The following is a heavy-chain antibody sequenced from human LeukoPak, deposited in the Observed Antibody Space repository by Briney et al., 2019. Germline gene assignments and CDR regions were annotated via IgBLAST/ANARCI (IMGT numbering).Heavy chain of an antibody. D-gene: IGHD3-9*01. CDR2: INHSGST. Sequence: SETLSLTCAVYGGSFSGYYWSWIRQPPGKGLEWIGEINHSGSTNYDPSLKSRVTISVDTSKNQFSLKLSSVTAADTAVYYCARAIDELYYDILTGYYTGWYFDLWGRGTLVTVSS. J-gene: IGHJ2*01. CDR1: GGSFSGYY. V-gene: IGHV4-34*01. CDR3: ARAIDELYYDILTGYYTGWYFDL.